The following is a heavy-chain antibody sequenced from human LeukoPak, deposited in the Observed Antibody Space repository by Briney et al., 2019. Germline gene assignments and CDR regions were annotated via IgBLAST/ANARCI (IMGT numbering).Heavy chain of an antibody. CDR3: ARDSDSGWYSY. V-gene: IGHV3-53*01. Sequence: GGSLRLSCAASGFTVSSNYMSWVRQAPGKGLEWVSVIYSGGSTYYADSEKGRFTISRDNSKNTLYLQMNSLRAEDTAVYYCARDSDSGWYSYWGQGTLVTVSS. CDR2: IYSGGST. J-gene: IGHJ4*02. D-gene: IGHD6-19*01. CDR1: GFTVSSNY.